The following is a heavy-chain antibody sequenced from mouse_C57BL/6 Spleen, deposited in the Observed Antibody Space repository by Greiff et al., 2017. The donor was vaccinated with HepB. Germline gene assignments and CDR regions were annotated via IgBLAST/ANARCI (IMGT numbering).Heavy chain of an antibody. J-gene: IGHJ4*01. Sequence: EVQRVESGGGLVKPGGSLKLSCAASGFTFSSYAMSWVRQTPEKRLEWVATISDGGSYTYYPDNVKGRFTISRDNAKNNLYLQMSHLKSEDTAMYYCARDRSIGNWDEDYYAMDYWGQGTSVTVSS. CDR3: ARDRSIGNWDEDYYAMDY. CDR2: ISDGGSYT. CDR1: GFTFSSYA. D-gene: IGHD4-1*01. V-gene: IGHV5-4*01.